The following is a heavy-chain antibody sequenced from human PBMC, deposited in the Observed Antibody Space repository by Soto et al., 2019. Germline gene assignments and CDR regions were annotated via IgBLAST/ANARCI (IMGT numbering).Heavy chain of an antibody. Sequence: PGGSLRLSCAASGLNLSRHTMTWARQAPGKGLEGVANLNPRGSNTHYADTVKVRCTISRDNSRNAVYLQMNNLRADDTAIYYCTKYFNTGSSSTYDSWGQGTLVTVSS. D-gene: IGHD1-1*01. CDR1: GLNLSRHT. CDR3: TKYFNTGSSSTYDS. CDR2: LNPRGSNT. V-gene: IGHV3-23*01. J-gene: IGHJ4*02.